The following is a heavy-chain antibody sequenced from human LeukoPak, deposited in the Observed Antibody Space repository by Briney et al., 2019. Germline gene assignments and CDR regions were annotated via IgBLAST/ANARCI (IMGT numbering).Heavy chain of an antibody. CDR1: GFTFSNYG. V-gene: IGHV3-33*01. Sequence: PGGSLRLSCTASGFTFSNYGMHWVRQAPGKGLEWVAIIWLDGSDQRYADSVKGRFSISRDNSKNTLYLQMNSLRAEDTAVYYCAGQSSNIVVVVAATGALDIWGQGTMVTVSS. CDR3: AGQSSNIVVVVAATGALDI. D-gene: IGHD2-15*01. J-gene: IGHJ3*02. CDR2: IWLDGSDQ.